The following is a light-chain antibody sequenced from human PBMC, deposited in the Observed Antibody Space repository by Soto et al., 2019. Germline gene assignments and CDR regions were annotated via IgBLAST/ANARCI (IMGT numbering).Light chain of an antibody. J-gene: IGKJ1*01. CDR3: QHYNTWPWT. CDR1: QSIDTD. V-gene: IGKV3-15*01. CDR2: DAS. Sequence: EIVMTQSSATLSVSPGERVIVSCRASQSIDTDLAWFQQKPGQTPRFLIYDASRRATGVPARFSGSGSGTQFTLTISSLQSEDFAVYYCQHYNTWPWTFGQGTKVDIK.